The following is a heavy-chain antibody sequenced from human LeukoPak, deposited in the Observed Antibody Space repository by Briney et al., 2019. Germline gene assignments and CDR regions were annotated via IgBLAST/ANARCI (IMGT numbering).Heavy chain of an antibody. Sequence: PGGSLRLSCAASGFTFNYYGMSWVRQAPGKGLEWVSAISGSGGSTYYADSVKGRFTISRDNSKNTLYLQMNSLRAEDTAIYYCGKDSSDILVVPDDQFDHWGQATLVTV. CDR2: ISGSGGST. CDR1: GFTFNYYG. J-gene: IGHJ4*02. CDR3: GKDSSDILVVPDDQFDH. V-gene: IGHV3-23*01. D-gene: IGHD2-2*01.